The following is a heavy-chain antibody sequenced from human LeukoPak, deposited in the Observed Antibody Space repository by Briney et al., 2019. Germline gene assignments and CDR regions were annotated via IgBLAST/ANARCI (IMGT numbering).Heavy chain of an antibody. Sequence: SETLSLTCAVSGGSISSSNWWSWVRQPPGKGLEWIGEIYHSGSTNYNPSLKSRVTISVDKSKNQFSLKLSSVTAADTAVYYCARGVIDYDFWSGYSDYYYGMDVWGQGTTVTVSS. CDR2: IYHSGST. D-gene: IGHD3-3*01. CDR3: ARGVIDYDFWSGYSDYYYGMDV. V-gene: IGHV4-4*02. J-gene: IGHJ6*02. CDR1: GGSISSSNW.